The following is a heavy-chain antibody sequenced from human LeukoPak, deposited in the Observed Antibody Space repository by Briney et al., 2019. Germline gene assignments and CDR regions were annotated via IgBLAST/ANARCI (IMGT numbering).Heavy chain of an antibody. V-gene: IGHV3-74*01. CDR3: SRDSLSSCGGDCYSGLDV. J-gene: IGHJ6*02. CDR2: IKSDGSST. CDR1: GFTVSNYW. Sequence: GGSLRLSCAASGFTVSNYWMDWVRQAAGEALMWVSRIKSDGSSTTYADSVKGRFILSRDNAENTLYLHMHSLRAEDTAVYYCSRDSLSSCGGDCYSGLDVRGQGTTVTVSS. D-gene: IGHD2-21*02.